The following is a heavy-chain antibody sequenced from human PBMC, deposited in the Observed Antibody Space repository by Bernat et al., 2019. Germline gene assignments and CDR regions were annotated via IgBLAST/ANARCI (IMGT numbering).Heavy chain of an antibody. D-gene: IGHD3-10*01. CDR3: ARHDYYGSGSPAYYYYYYYYMDV. J-gene: IGHJ6*03. CDR1: GGTFSSYA. CDR2: IIPIFGTA. Sequence: QVQLVQSGAEVKKPGSSVKVSCKASGGTFSSYAISWVRQAPGQGLEWMGGIIPIFGTANYAQKFQGRVTITADESTSTAYMELSSLRSEDTAVYYCARHDYYGSGSPAYYYYYYYYMDVWGKGTTVTVSS. V-gene: IGHV1-69*01.